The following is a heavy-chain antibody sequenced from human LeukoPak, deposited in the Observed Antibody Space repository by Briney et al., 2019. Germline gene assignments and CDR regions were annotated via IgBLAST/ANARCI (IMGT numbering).Heavy chain of an antibody. D-gene: IGHD3-22*01. Sequence: GGSLRLSCAASGFTFSTYAMHWVRQAPGKGLEWVAVTSYDGSNSYYADSVKGRFTISRDNAKNSLYLQMNSLRAEDTAVYYCARDPWYYYDSSGYFTPYFDYWGQGTLVTVSS. J-gene: IGHJ4*02. CDR1: GFTFSTYA. CDR2: TSYDGSNS. CDR3: ARDPWYYYDSSGYFTPYFDY. V-gene: IGHV3-30*03.